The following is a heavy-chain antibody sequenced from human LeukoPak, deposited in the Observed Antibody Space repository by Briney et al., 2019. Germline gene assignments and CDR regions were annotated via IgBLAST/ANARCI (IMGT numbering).Heavy chain of an antibody. Sequence: ASVKVSCKASGYTFTSYGISWVRQAPGQGLEWMGWISAYNGNTNYAQKLQGRVTMTTDTSTSTAYMELRSLRSDDTAVYYCARVGYYYDSSGPRRGSRMDAWGKGDPVTVSS. CDR2: ISAYNGNT. CDR1: GYTFTSYG. CDR3: ARVGYYYDSSGPRRGSRMDA. J-gene: IGHJ6*04. D-gene: IGHD3-22*01. V-gene: IGHV1-18*01.